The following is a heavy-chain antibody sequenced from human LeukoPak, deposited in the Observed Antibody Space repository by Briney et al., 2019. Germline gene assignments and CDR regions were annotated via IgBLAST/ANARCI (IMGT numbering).Heavy chain of an antibody. Sequence: SETLSLTCTVSGASISSSSYYWGWIRQPPGKGLEWIGTIYYSGSTYYNPSLKSRVTISVDTSKNQFSLKLSSVTAADTALYYCARGRSDILTAYYIWGQGTLVTVSS. V-gene: IGHV4-39*07. CDR1: GASISSSSYY. CDR3: ARGRSDILTAYYI. J-gene: IGHJ4*02. D-gene: IGHD3-9*01. CDR2: IYYSGST.